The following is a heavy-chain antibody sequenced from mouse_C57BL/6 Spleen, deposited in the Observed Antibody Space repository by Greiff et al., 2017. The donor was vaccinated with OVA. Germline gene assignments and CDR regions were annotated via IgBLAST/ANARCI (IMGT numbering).Heavy chain of an antibody. J-gene: IGHJ4*01. D-gene: IGHD1-1*01. Sequence: QVQLQQPGAELVMPGASVKLSCKASGYTFTSYWMHWVKQRPGQGLEWIGEIDPSDSYTNYNQKFKGKSTLTVDKSSSTAYMQLSSLTSEDSAVYYCARGYGSSPQAMDYWGQGTSVTVSS. CDR2: IDPSDSYT. V-gene: IGHV1-69*01. CDR1: GYTFTSYW. CDR3: ARGYGSSPQAMDY.